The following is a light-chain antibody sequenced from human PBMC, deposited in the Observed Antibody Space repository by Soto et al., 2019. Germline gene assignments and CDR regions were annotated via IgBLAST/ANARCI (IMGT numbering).Light chain of an antibody. Sequence: DIQMTQSPSTLSGSVGDRVTITCRASQTISSWLAWYQQKPGKAPKLLIYKASTLKSGVPSRFSGSGSGTEFTLTISSLQPDDFATYYCQQYGDYSLWTFGQGTKVEL. CDR3: QQYGDYSLWT. V-gene: IGKV1-5*03. J-gene: IGKJ1*01. CDR1: QTISSW. CDR2: KAS.